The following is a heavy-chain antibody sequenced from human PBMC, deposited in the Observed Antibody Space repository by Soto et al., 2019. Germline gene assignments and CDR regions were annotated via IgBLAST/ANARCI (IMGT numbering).Heavy chain of an antibody. Sequence: QEQLVESGGDLVKPGGSLRLSCAASGFTFSDYYMSWIRQAPGKGLEWVSSITSSGSTTYYTDSVKGRFTISRDNAKSSLYLQMNSLRAEDTAVYYCARERYSYGPYYFDYWGQGTLVTVSS. CDR3: ARERYSYGPYYFDY. V-gene: IGHV3-11*01. J-gene: IGHJ4*02. D-gene: IGHD5-18*01. CDR1: GFTFSDYY. CDR2: ITSSGSTT.